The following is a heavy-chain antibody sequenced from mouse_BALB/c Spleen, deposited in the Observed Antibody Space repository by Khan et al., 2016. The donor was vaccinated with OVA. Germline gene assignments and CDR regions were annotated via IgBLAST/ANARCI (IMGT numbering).Heavy chain of an antibody. CDR2: IYYSGTV. CDR1: GISITTGNYR. J-gene: IGHJ1*01. CDR3: ARDYGGLYWYFDV. Sequence: EVQLQESGPGLVKPSQTVSLTCTVTGISITTGNYRWSWIRQFPGNKLEWIGNIYYSGTVTYNPSLTSRTTITRDTSKNRFFLEMNSLTAEDKATYYFARDYGGLYWYFDVWGAGTTVTVSS. D-gene: IGHD1-1*02. V-gene: IGHV3-5*02.